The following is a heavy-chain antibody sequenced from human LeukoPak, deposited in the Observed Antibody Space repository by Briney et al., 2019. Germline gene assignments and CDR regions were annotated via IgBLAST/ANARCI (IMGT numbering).Heavy chain of an antibody. CDR3: AKEKNSYSSSSGQGY. J-gene: IGHJ4*02. D-gene: IGHD6-6*01. Sequence: GGSLRLSCAASGFTFSSYWMHWVRQAPGKGLEWVAFIRYDGSNKYYADSVKGRLTISRDNSKNTLYLQMTSLRGDDTAVYYCAKEKNSYSSSSGQGYWGQGTLVTVSS. CDR2: IRYDGSNK. CDR1: GFTFSSYW. V-gene: IGHV3-30*02.